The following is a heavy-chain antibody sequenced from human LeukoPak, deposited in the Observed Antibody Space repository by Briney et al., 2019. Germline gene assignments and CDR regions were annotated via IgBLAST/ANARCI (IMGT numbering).Heavy chain of an antibody. J-gene: IGHJ4*02. CDR3: ARDSSIAATRIDY. Sequence: PSETLSLTCTVSGYSISSGYYWGWIRQPPGKGLEWIGSIYHSGSTYYNPSLKSRVTISVDTSKNQFSLKLSSVTAADTAVYYCARDSSIAATRIDYWGQGTLVTVSS. D-gene: IGHD6-6*01. CDR2: IYHSGST. CDR1: GYSISSGYY. V-gene: IGHV4-38-2*02.